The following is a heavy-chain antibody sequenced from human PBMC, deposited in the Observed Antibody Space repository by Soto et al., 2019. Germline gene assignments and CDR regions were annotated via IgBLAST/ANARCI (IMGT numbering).Heavy chain of an antibody. V-gene: IGHV1-46*01. J-gene: IGHJ3*01. CDR2: INPTSST. Sequence: ASVKVSCKASGYTFTSYYMHWVRQAPGQGLEWMGIINPTSSTSYAQKFQGRVTITRDTSASTAYMELSSLRPEDTAVYYCARDRVYYYHMSGSSSGGDDFDSWGQGTMVTVSS. CDR1: GYTFTSYY. CDR3: ARDRVYYYHMSGSSSGGDDFDS. D-gene: IGHD3-22*01.